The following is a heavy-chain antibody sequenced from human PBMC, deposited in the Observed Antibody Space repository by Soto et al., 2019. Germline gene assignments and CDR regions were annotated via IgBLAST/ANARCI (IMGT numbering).Heavy chain of an antibody. V-gene: IGHV4-59*01. J-gene: IGHJ4*02. CDR1: CGYIRSYY. D-gene: IGHD4-17*01. Sequence: SETLSLTCTVYCGYIRSYYWSLIRHPPGKGLEWIGNIYYSGSTNYNPSRKSRVTMSVDMSKNQVSLKLSSVTAADTAVYYCTRVGGYYGDYPNFDYWGQGALVTVSS. CDR2: IYYSGST. CDR3: TRVGGYYGDYPNFDY.